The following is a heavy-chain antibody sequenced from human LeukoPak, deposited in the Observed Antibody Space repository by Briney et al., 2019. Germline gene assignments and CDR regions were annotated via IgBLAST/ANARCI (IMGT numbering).Heavy chain of an antibody. CDR3: ARQFKMVTAYDY. V-gene: IGHV5-10-1*01. J-gene: IGHJ4*02. CDR2: IDPSDSYA. Sequence: GESLKISCKGSGYSFTNYWIAWVRQMPGKGLEWMGRIDPSDSYANYSPSFQGHVTISADKSISTAYLQWSSLKASDTAMYYCARQFKMVTAYDYWGQGTLVTVSS. D-gene: IGHD5-18*01. CDR1: GYSFTNYW.